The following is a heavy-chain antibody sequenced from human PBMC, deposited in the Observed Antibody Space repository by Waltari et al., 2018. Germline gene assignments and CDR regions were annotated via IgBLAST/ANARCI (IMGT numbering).Heavy chain of an antibody. Sequence: QVQLVQSGAEVKKPGSSVKVSCKASGGTFSSYAISWVRQAPGQGLEWRGGIIPIFGTANYAQKFKVRVTITADESTSTAYMELSSLRSEDTAVYYCARDYPSTTALGYYYYGMDVWGQGTTVTVSS. V-gene: IGHV1-69*01. CDR3: ARDYPSTTALGYYYYGMDV. CDR1: GGTFSSYA. J-gene: IGHJ6*02. CDR2: IIPIFGTA. D-gene: IGHD4-17*01.